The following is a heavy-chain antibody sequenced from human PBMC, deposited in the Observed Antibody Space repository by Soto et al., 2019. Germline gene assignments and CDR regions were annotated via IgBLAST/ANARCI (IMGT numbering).Heavy chain of an antibody. CDR2: IIPIFGTA. D-gene: IGHD4-4*01. J-gene: IGHJ4*02. Sequence: QVQLVQSGAEVKKPGSSVKVSCKVSGGTFSSYAISWVRQAPGQGLEWMGGIIPIFGTANYAQKFQGRVTITAEESTSTAYMELSSLRSEDTAVYYCARDGGVYDYSPFDYWGQGTLVTVSS. CDR3: ARDGGVYDYSPFDY. V-gene: IGHV1-69*12. CDR1: GGTFSSYA.